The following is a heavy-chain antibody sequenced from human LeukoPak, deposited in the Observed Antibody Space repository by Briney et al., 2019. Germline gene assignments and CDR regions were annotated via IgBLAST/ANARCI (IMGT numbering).Heavy chain of an antibody. V-gene: IGHV4-59*08. D-gene: IGHD5-12*01. Sequence: SETLSLTCTVSGGSISSYYWSWIRQPPGKGLEWIGYIYYSGSTNYNPSLKSRVTISVDTSKNQFSLKLSSVTAADTAVYYCARLDIADYYYYGMDVWGQGTTVTVSS. CDR1: GGSISSYY. CDR2: IYYSGST. J-gene: IGHJ6*02. CDR3: ARLDIADYYYYGMDV.